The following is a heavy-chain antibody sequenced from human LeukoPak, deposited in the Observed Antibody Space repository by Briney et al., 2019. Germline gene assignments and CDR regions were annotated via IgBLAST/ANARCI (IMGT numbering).Heavy chain of an antibody. CDR3: VRALRENTALGY. V-gene: IGHV3-30-3*01. J-gene: IGHJ4*02. CDR2: ISYDGSNK. Sequence: GGSLRLSCAASGFTFSSYAMHWVRQAPGKGLEWVAVISYDGSNKYYADSVKGRFTISRDNSKNTLYLQMNSLRAEDTAVYYCVRALRENTALGYWGQGTLVTVSS. CDR1: GFTFSSYA. D-gene: IGHD5-18*01.